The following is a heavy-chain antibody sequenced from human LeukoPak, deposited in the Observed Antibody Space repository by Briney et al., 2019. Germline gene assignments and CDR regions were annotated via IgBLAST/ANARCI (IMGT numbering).Heavy chain of an antibody. J-gene: IGHJ3*02. CDR1: GGSISSGGYY. CDR2: IYYSGST. CDR3: ARERMIVVRSAFDI. D-gene: IGHD3-22*01. Sequence: PSETLSLTYTVSGGSISSGGYYWSWIRQHPGKGLEWIGYIYYSGSTYYNPSLKSRVTISVDTSKNQFSLKLSSVTAADTAVYYCARERMIVVRSAFDIWGQGTMVTVSS. V-gene: IGHV4-31*03.